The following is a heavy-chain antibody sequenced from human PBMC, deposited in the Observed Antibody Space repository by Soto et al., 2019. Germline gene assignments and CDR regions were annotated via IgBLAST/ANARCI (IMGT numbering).Heavy chain of an antibody. CDR3: VSLYDFWSGYNYNYYGMDV. V-gene: IGHV4-30-4*01. CDR1: GGSISGDDYS. Sequence: SETLSLTCTVSGGSISGDDYSWSWIRQPPGKSQEWIGYIFNSGTTYYNPSLKSRVTISIDTSKNQLSLKLSSVTAADTAVYYCVSLYDFWSGYNYNYYGMDVWGQGTTVTVSS. CDR2: IFNSGTT. J-gene: IGHJ6*02. D-gene: IGHD3-3*01.